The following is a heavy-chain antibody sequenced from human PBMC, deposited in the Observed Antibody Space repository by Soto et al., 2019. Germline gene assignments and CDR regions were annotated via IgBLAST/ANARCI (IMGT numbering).Heavy chain of an antibody. CDR3: ARVGVRGKGFDY. D-gene: IGHD3-10*01. J-gene: IGHJ4*02. CDR2: IGTAGDT. Sequence: GGSLRLSCAASGFTFSSYDMHWVRQATGKGLEWVSAIGTAGDTYYPGSVKGRFTISRENAKNSLYLQMNSLRAGDTAVYYCARVGVRGKGFDYWGQGTLVTVSS. CDR1: GFTFSSYD. V-gene: IGHV3-13*01.